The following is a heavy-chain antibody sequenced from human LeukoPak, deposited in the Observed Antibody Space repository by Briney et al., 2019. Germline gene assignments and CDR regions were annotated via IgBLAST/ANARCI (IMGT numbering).Heavy chain of an antibody. J-gene: IGHJ6*03. CDR1: GGSISSYY. Sequence: PSETLSLTCTVSGGSISSYYWSWIRQPAGKGLEWIGRIYTSGSTNYNPSLKSRVTMSVDTSKNQFSLKLSSVTAADTAVYYCAREVVVVPAAIPQPDARHYYYYYMDVWGKGTTVTVSS. D-gene: IGHD2-2*01. V-gene: IGHV4-4*07. CDR3: AREVVVVPAAIPQPDARHYYYYYMDV. CDR2: IYTSGST.